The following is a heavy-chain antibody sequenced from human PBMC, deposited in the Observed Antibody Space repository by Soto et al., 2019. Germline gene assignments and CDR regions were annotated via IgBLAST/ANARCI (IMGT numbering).Heavy chain of an antibody. J-gene: IGHJ4*02. CDR1: GGSISRYY. D-gene: IGHD1-26*01. CDR2: MYNTGST. V-gene: IGHV4-59*08. Sequence: PSETLSLTCTVSGGSISRYYWSWIRQPPGKGLEWIGYMYNTGSTVYNPPFKSRVTISVDTSKNQFSLKLNSVTAADTAVYYCARRWDNASGFGYWGQGTLVTVSS. CDR3: ARRWDNASGFGY.